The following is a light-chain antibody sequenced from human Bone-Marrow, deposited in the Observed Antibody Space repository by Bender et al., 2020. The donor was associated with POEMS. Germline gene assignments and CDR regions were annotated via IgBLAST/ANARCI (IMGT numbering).Light chain of an antibody. CDR3: QVWDSTSASYV. Sequence: SYVLTQPPSVSVAPGQTARITCGGKDIGGKSVHWYQQRPGQAPVVVIYGDNDRPSGTPDRFSGSNSGNTATLTIRRVEAGDEADYCCQVWDSTSASYVFGPGTKVTVL. J-gene: IGLJ1*01. CDR1: DIGGKS. CDR2: GDN. V-gene: IGLV3-21*02.